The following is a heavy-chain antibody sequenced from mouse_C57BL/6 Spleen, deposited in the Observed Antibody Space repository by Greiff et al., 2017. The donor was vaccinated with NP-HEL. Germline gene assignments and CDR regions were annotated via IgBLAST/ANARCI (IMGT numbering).Heavy chain of an antibody. CDR3: ARGGPLL. Sequence: QVQLQQPGAELVRPGTSVKLSCKASGYTFTSYWMHWVKQRPGQGLEWIGVIDPSDSYTNYNQKFKGKATLTVDPSSSTAYMQLSSLTSEDSAVYYCARGGPLLWGQGTTLTVSS. CDR1: GYTFTSYW. J-gene: IGHJ2*01. D-gene: IGHD2-10*01. V-gene: IGHV1-59*01. CDR2: IDPSDSYT.